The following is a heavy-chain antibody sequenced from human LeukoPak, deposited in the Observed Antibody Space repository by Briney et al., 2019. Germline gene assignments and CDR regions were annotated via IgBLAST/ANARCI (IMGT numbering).Heavy chain of an antibody. J-gene: IGHJ5*02. V-gene: IGHV4-61*02. CDR2: IYTSGST. D-gene: IGHD3-22*01. CDR1: GGSISSGSYY. CDR3: ARTRVDYYDSSGYWFDP. Sequence: PSETLSLTCTVSGGSISSGSYYWNWIRLPAGKGLEWIGRIYTSGSTNYSPSPKSRVTISVDTSKNQFSLKLSSVTAADTAVYYCARTRVDYYDSSGYWFDPWGQGTLVTVSS.